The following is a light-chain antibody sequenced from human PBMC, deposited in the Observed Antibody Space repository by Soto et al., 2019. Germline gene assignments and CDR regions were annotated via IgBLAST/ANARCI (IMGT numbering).Light chain of an antibody. V-gene: IGKV3-11*02. J-gene: IGKJ2*01. Sequence: EMVLTQSPATLSLSPGDRATLSCRASQSVGRYLAWYQQRPGQAPRLLIYDSSNRVTGIPARFSGNGSGRDFTLTISSLEPEDFAVYYCQYHNDWPPYTFGQGTTLEI. CDR1: QSVGRY. CDR3: QYHNDWPPYT. CDR2: DSS.